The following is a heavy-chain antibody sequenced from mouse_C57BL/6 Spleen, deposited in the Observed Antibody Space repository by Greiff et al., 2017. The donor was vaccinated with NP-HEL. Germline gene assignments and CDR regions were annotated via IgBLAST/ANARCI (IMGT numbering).Heavy chain of an antibody. CDR2: ISYDGSN. CDR1: GYSITSGYY. J-gene: IGHJ4*01. V-gene: IGHV3-6*01. Sequence: EVKLMESGPGLVKPSQSLSLTCSVTGYSITSGYYWNWIRQFPGNKLEWMGYISYDGSNNYNPSLKNRISITRDTSKNQFFLKLNSVTTEDTATYYCARDRGWAMDYWGQGTSVTVSS. CDR3: ARDRGWAMDY.